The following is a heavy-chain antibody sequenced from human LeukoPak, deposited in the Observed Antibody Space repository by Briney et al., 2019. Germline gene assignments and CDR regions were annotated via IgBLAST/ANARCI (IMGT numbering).Heavy chain of an antibody. CDR2: ISYDGSNK. CDR1: GFTFSSYA. CDR3: ASPQAY. J-gene: IGHJ4*02. Sequence: PGRSLRLSCAASGFTFSSYAMHWVRQAPGKGLEWVAVISYDGSNKYYADSVKGRFTISRDNSKNTLYLQMNSLRAEDTAVYYCASPQAYWGQRTLVTVSS. V-gene: IGHV3-30-3*01.